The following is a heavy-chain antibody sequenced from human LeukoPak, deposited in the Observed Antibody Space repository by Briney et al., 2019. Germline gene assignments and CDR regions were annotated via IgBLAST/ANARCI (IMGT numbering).Heavy chain of an antibody. Sequence: GGSLRLSCAASGFTFSSYAMHWVRQAPGKGLEWVAAISYDGPNKYYVDSVKGRFTISRDNAKNSLYLQMNSLRAEDTAVYYCARFIAAPYYFDYWGRGTLVTVSS. J-gene: IGHJ4*02. CDR3: ARFIAAPYYFDY. CDR1: GFTFSSYA. V-gene: IGHV3-30*04. D-gene: IGHD6-13*01. CDR2: ISYDGPNK.